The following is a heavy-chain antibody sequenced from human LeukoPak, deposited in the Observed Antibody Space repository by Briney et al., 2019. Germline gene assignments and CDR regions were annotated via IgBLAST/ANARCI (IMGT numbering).Heavy chain of an antibody. CDR1: GFIFSSYG. Sequence: GGSLRLSCAASGFIFSSYGMHWVRQAPGKGLEWVAFIRYDGSKKYYADSVKGRFTISRDNSKNTLYLQMGGLRAEDMAVYFCARGKSSYCSAGSCQHDAFDIWGQGTMVSVSS. D-gene: IGHD2-15*01. CDR3: ARGKSSYCSAGSCQHDAFDI. CDR2: IRYDGSKK. J-gene: IGHJ3*02. V-gene: IGHV3-30*02.